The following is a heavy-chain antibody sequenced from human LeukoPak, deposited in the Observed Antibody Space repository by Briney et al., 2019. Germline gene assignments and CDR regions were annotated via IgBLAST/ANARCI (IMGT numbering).Heavy chain of an antibody. D-gene: IGHD2-2*02. V-gene: IGHV3-73*01. Sequence: PGGSLKLSCAASGFTFSFSAVHWVRQASGKGLEWVGRIRSKANSYATACTASVQGRFTISRDDSKNTAYLLMNSLKTEDTAVYYCTTETSLYYFDYWGQGTLVTVSS. CDR3: TTETSLYYFDY. J-gene: IGHJ4*02. CDR2: IRSKANSYAT. CDR1: GFTFSFSA.